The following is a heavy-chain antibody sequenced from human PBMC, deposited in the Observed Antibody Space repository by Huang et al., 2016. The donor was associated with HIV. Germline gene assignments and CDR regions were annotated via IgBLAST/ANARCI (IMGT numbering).Heavy chain of an antibody. CDR1: GYPFTTYY. J-gene: IGHJ3*01. D-gene: IGHD5-12*01. CDR2: RRPNNGGT. V-gene: IGHV1-2*02. Sequence: QVQLVQSGAEVKKPGASVKVSCEASGYPFTTYYIHWVRQAPGKGLEWMGWRRPNNGGTKYARDVQGRVTMTRDTAISTAYLELSGLRSDDTAMYFCVRRYDYNAFDVWGQGTMVIVSS. CDR3: VRRYDYNAFDV.